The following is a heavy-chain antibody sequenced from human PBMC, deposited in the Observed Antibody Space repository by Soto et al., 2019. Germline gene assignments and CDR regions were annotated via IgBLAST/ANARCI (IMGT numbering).Heavy chain of an antibody. Sequence: SETLSLTCAVSGTSISSTFWWTWVRQPPGKGLEWIGEVYHTGTTKYNPSLKNRVTISVDKSNNQFSLELRAVTAADTAVYYCARHHDSWGQGTLVTSPQ. CDR1: GTSISSTFW. CDR3: ARHHDS. CDR2: VYHTGTT. J-gene: IGHJ4*02. V-gene: IGHV4-4*02.